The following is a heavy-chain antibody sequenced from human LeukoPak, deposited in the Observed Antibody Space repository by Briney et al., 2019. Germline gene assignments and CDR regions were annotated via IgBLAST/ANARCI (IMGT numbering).Heavy chain of an antibody. CDR1: GGSISTSNYY. V-gene: IGHV4-39*01. CDR2: INHSGST. D-gene: IGHD2-15*01. CDR3: ARHLLGYCSGGSCYRISWGYYFDY. Sequence: SETLSLTCTVSGGSISTSNYYWSWIRQPPGKELEWIGEINHSGSTNYNPSLKSRVTISVDTSKNQFSLKLSSVTAADTAVYYCARHLLGYCSGGSCYRISWGYYFDYWGQGTLVTVSS. J-gene: IGHJ4*02.